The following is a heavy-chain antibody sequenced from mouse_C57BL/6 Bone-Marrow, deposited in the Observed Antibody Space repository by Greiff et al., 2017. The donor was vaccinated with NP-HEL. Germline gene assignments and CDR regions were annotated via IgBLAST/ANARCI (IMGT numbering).Heavy chain of an antibody. CDR1: GYTFTSYT. Sequence: VQLQQSGAELARPGASVKMSCKASGYTFTSYTMHWVKQRPGQGLEWIGYINPSSGYTKYNQKFKDKATLTADKSSSTAYMQLSSLTSEDSAVYYCARSITTVVATDYAMDYWGQGTSVTVSS. CDR3: ARSITTVVATDYAMDY. V-gene: IGHV1-4*01. CDR2: INPSSGYT. D-gene: IGHD1-1*01. J-gene: IGHJ4*01.